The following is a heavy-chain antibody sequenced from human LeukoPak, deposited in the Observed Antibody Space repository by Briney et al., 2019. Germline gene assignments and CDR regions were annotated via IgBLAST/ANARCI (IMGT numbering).Heavy chain of an antibody. Sequence: SETLSLTCTVSGGSITFYYWHWMRQPPEKGLEWIGHIYYSGSINYNPSLKSRVTISLDTSKNQFSLKLTSVIAADTAVYYCARGPYSGYTLRPLDYWGQGTLVTVSS. CDR1: GGSITFYY. CDR2: IYYSGSI. CDR3: ARGPYSGYTLRPLDY. J-gene: IGHJ4*02. V-gene: IGHV4-59*01. D-gene: IGHD5-12*01.